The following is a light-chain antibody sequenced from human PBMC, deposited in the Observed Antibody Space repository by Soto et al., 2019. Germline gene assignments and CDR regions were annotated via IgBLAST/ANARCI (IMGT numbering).Light chain of an antibody. CDR3: CSYAGSSTFVV. CDR2: EGS. V-gene: IGLV2-23*03. CDR1: SSDVGSYSL. Sequence: QPVLTQPASVSGSPGQSITISCTGTSSDVGSYSLVSWYQQHPGKAPKLMIYEGSKRPSGVSNRFSGSKSGNTASLTISGLQAEDEADYYCCSYAGSSTFVVFGGGTKLTVL. J-gene: IGLJ2*01.